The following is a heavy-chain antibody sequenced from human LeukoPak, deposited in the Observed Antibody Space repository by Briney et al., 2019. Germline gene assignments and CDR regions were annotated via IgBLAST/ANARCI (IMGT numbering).Heavy chain of an antibody. V-gene: IGHV3-74*01. CDR3: VSIPGD. CDR1: GFTFSSYW. J-gene: IGHJ4*02. D-gene: IGHD7-27*01. Sequence: PGGSPRLSCAASGFTFSSYWMHLVRQGSGKGLVWVSRINSDGSSTSYADSVKGRFTISRDNAKNTLYLQMNTLRAEDTAVYYCVSIPGDWGQGILVTVSS. CDR2: INSDGSST.